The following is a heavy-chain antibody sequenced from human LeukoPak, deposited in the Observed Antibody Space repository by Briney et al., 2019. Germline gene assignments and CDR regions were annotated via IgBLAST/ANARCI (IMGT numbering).Heavy chain of an antibody. CDR1: GGTFSSYA. CDR3: ARTYYYDTQGAFDI. CDR2: IIPIFGTA. D-gene: IGHD3-22*01. V-gene: IGHV1-69*13. Sequence: VKVPCKASGGTFSSYAISWVRQAPGQGLEWMGRIIPIFGTANYAQKFQGRVTVTTDESTSTAYMELSSLRSEDTAVYYCARTYYYDTQGAFDIWGQGTMVTVSS. J-gene: IGHJ3*02.